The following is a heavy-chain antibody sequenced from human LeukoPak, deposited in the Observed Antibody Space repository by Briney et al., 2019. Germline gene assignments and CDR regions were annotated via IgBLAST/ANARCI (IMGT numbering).Heavy chain of an antibody. D-gene: IGHD5-18*01. J-gene: IGHJ4*02. CDR3: ASGYRFRN. CDR2: INPNRGGT. Sequence: ASVKGSCKASGYPFTDYYMHWVRQAPGQGLEWMGWINPNRGGTDYAQKFQGRVTMTRDTSISTAYMELSRLRYDDTAVYYCASGYRFRNWGQGTLVTVSS. CDR1: GYPFTDYY. V-gene: IGHV1-2*02.